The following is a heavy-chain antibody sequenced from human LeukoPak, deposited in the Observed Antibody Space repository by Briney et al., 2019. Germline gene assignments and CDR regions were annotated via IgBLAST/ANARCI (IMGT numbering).Heavy chain of an antibody. CDR1: GFTFSSYW. Sequence: PGGSLRLSCVASGFTFSSYWMSWVRQAPGKGLEGVANIKQDGSENLYVDSVKGRFTISRDNAKNSLYLKMNSLRAEDTAVYYCARDSTGYGYEEWSWGQGTLVTASS. CDR3: ARDSTGYGYEEWS. V-gene: IGHV3-7*01. J-gene: IGHJ5*02. D-gene: IGHD5-18*01. CDR2: IKQDGSEN.